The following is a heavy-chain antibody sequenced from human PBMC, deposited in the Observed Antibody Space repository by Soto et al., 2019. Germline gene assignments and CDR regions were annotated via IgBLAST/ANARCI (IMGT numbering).Heavy chain of an antibody. CDR1: GGSISSSSYY. Sequence: QLQLQESGPGLVKPSETLSLTCTVSGGSISSSSYYWGWIRQPPGKGLEWIGSIYYSGSTYYNPSLKSRVTISVDTSKNQFSLKLSSVTAADTAVYYCARLPYYYGSGSRFDPWGQGTLVTVSS. CDR3: ARLPYYYGSGSRFDP. J-gene: IGHJ5*02. CDR2: IYYSGST. D-gene: IGHD3-10*01. V-gene: IGHV4-39*01.